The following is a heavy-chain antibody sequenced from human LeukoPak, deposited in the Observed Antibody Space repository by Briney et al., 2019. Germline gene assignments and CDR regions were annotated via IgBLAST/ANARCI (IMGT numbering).Heavy chain of an antibody. CDR1: GFTFSSYD. V-gene: IGHV3-13*01. D-gene: IGHD5-12*01. CDR2: IGTAGDT. CDR3: ARVNYYSGYDYFDY. J-gene: IGHJ4*02. Sequence: GGSLRLSCAASGFTFSSYDMPWVRQATGKGLEWVSAIGTAGDTYYPGSVKGRFTISRENAKNSLYLQMNSLRAGDTAVYYCARVNYYSGYDYFDYWGQGTLVTVSS.